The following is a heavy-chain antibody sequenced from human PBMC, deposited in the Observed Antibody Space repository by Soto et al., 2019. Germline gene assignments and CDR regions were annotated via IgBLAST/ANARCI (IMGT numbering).Heavy chain of an antibody. CDR2: IIPIFGTA. Sequence: QVQLVQSGAEVKKPGSSVKVSCKASGGTFSSYAISWVRQAPGQGLEWMGGIIPIFGTANYAQKFQGRVTITADKSTSTASMELSSLRSEDTAVYYCASVLKGGTVTWGYYYYYGMDVWGHGTTVTVSS. D-gene: IGHD4-4*01. V-gene: IGHV1-69*06. J-gene: IGHJ6*02. CDR1: GGTFSSYA. CDR3: ASVLKGGTVTWGYYYYYGMDV.